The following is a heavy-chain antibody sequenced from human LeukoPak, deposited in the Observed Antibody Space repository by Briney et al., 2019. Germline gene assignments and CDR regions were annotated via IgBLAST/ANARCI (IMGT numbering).Heavy chain of an antibody. Sequence: AGGSLRLSCADSGFTFSSYWISWVRQAPGKGLEWVANINQDGSEKYYVDSVRGRFTISRDNAKNSLYLQMNSLRAEDTAVYYCASDTITGGIFDYWGQGTLVTVSS. CDR2: INQDGSEK. V-gene: IGHV3-7*01. CDR3: ASDTITGGIFDY. CDR1: GFTFSSYW. D-gene: IGHD5-12*01. J-gene: IGHJ4*02.